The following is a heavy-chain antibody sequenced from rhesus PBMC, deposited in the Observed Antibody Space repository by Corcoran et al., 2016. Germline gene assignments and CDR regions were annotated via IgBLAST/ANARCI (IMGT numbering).Heavy chain of an antibody. V-gene: IGHV3-16*02. CDR2: IKNKAEGGTA. D-gene: IGHD3-3*01. CDR3: TRDQGYNIWTGYYSGISLDY. CDR1: GFIFSNYW. J-gene: IGHJ4*01. Sequence: EVQLVESGGGLVQPGGSLRLSCAASGFIFSNYWMSWVRPAPGKGLDWVGRIKNKAEGGTAAYAESVKGRFTISRNDSKNSLYLQMNNLKTEDTAVYYCTRDQGYNIWTGYYSGISLDYWGQGVLVTVSS.